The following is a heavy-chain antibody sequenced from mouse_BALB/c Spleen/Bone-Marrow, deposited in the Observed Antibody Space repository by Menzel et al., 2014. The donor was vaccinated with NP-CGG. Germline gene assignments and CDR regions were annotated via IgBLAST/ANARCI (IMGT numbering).Heavy chain of an antibody. D-gene: IGHD4-1*01. J-gene: IGHJ2*01. V-gene: IGHV5-17*02. CDR3: TRGGNWDDFDY. CDR1: GFTFSSFG. CDR2: ISSGSSTI. Sequence: VQLQQSGGGLVQPGGSRKLSCAASGFTFSSFGMHWVRQAPEKGLEWVAYISSGSSTIFYADAVKGRFTVSRDNPKNSLFLQMTSLRSEDTAMYYCTRGGNWDDFDYLGQGTTLTVSS.